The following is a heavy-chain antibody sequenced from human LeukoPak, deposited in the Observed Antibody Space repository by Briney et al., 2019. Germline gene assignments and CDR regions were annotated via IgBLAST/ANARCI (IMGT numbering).Heavy chain of an antibody. CDR2: ISTYNGDT. J-gene: IGHJ5*02. Sequence: ASVKVSCKASGGTLSGYAISWVRQAPGQGLEWMGWISTYNGDTNYAQKFQGRVTMTTDTSTSTAYIELRSLTSDDTAAYYCAREWWGYDVLTGDNWFDPWGQGTLVTVSS. CDR1: GGTLSGYA. CDR3: AREWWGYDVLTGDNWFDP. V-gene: IGHV1-18*01. D-gene: IGHD3-9*01.